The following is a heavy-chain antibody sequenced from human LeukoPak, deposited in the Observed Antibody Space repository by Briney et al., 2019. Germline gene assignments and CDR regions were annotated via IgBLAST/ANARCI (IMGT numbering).Heavy chain of an antibody. J-gene: IGHJ6*02. D-gene: IGHD2-2*01. CDR3: AREDIVVVPAAQKYGMDV. CDR1: GYTFTSYY. Sequence: GASVKVSCKASGYTFTSYYMHWVRQAPGQGLEWMGIINPSGGSTSYAQKFQGRVTMTRDTSTSTVYMELSSLRSEDTAVYYCAREDIVVVPAAQKYGMDVWGQGTTVTVSS. CDR2: INPSGGST. V-gene: IGHV1-46*01.